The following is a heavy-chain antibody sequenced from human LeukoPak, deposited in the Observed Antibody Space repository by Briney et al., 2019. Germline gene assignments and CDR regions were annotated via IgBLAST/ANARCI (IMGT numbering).Heavy chain of an antibody. CDR2: IKHDGSER. V-gene: IGHV3-7*01. Sequence: GGSLRLSCVASGLTFSSYWMSWVRQAPGKGLEWVANIKHDGSERYYVDSVKGRFTISRDNAKNSLYLQMNSLRAEDTAVYYCARKKYDFWSVYSFDCWGQGSLVTVSS. CDR3: ARKKYDFWSVYSFDC. D-gene: IGHD3-3*01. CDR1: GLTFSSYW. J-gene: IGHJ4*02.